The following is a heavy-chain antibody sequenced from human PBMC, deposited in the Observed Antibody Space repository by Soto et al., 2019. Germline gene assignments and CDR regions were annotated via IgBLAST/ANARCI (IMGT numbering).Heavy chain of an antibody. J-gene: IGHJ4*02. CDR3: ARARMFSGAHHDY. CDR1: GYTFTNFG. Sequence: QVHLVHSGAVVENPGASVKVSCNASGYTFTNFGINWVRQAPGQGLGWMGWITPYNGNANYPQKHQDRLTITTDTSTNTAYLELRSLRSDDTAVYFCARARMFSGAHHDYWGQGTRVTVSS. D-gene: IGHD1-26*01. CDR2: ITPYNGNA. V-gene: IGHV1-18*04.